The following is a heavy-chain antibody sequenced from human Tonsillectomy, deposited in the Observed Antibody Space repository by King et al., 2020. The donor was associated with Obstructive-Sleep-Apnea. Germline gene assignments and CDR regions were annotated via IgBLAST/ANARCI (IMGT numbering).Heavy chain of an antibody. CDR2: INAANGDT. CDR1: GFTFTNYV. CDR3: AKGGEAAPGGNYYVYHAMDV. Sequence: VQLVQSGAEVKRPGASVKVSCKASGFTFTNYVMHWVRQAPGQRFEWMGWINAANGDTEFSAEFQGRVTLTIDTSASTTSMEMSSLKSEDAAVYYCAKGGEAAPGGNYYVYHAMDVWGQGTTVPVPS. D-gene: IGHD6-13*01. J-gene: IGHJ6*02. V-gene: IGHV1-3*01.